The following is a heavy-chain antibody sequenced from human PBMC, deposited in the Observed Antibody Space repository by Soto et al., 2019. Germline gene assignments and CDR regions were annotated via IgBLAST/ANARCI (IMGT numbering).Heavy chain of an antibody. CDR3: ARDRWSSWYGDRMDV. J-gene: IGHJ6*02. D-gene: IGHD6-13*01. V-gene: IGHV3-13*01. CDR2: IGTAGDT. Sequence: GGSLRLSCAASGFTFSSYDMHWVRQATGKGLEWVSAIGTAGDTYYPGSVKGRFTISRENAKNSLYLQMNSLRAEDTAVYYCARDRWSSWYGDRMDVWGQGTTVTAP. CDR1: GFTFSSYD.